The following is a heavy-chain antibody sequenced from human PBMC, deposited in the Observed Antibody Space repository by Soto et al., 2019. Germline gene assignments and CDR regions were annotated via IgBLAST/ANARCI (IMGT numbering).Heavy chain of an antibody. V-gene: IGHV4-34*01. CDR2: VNHSGST. Sequence: QVQLQQWGAGLLKPSETLSLTCAVYGGSFSGYYWSWIRQPPGKGLEWIGEVNHSGSTNDNPSLKSRVTISVDTSKNQFSLKLSSVTAADTAVYYCAREWRYYYGSGSYSHYYYYYGMDVWGQGTTVTVSS. CDR1: GGSFSGYY. D-gene: IGHD3-10*01. J-gene: IGHJ6*02. CDR3: AREWRYYYGSGSYSHYYYYYGMDV.